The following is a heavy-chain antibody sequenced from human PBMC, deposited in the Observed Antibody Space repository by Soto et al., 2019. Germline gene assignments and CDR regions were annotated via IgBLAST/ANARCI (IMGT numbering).Heavy chain of an antibody. V-gene: IGHV1-69*01. Sequence: QVQLVQSGAEVKKPGSSVKVSCKASGGTFSSYAIIWVRQAPGQGLEWMGGFIPIFGTGNYAQKFQGRVTITADESTSTAYMELSSMRSEDTAVYYCARDQKYYYDSSGYGNFDYWGQGTLVTVSS. J-gene: IGHJ4*02. CDR1: GGTFSSYA. D-gene: IGHD3-22*01. CDR2: FIPIFGTG. CDR3: ARDQKYYYDSSGYGNFDY.